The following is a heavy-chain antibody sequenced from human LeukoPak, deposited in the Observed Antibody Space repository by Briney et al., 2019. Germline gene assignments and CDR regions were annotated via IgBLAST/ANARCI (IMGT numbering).Heavy chain of an antibody. V-gene: IGHV1-18*01. J-gene: IGHJ4*02. Sequence: ASVRVSCKAPASTFRNYAITWMRQAPGQSLEWVGWIRGYDGHTKYAQNVQGRVTMTRDTSTNSAYMELRNLRSDDSAVYYCARSRSPTYDTSDYYENDYWGQGTLVTVSS. CDR2: IRGYDGHT. D-gene: IGHD3-22*01. CDR1: ASTFRNYA. CDR3: ARSRSPTYDTSDYYENDY.